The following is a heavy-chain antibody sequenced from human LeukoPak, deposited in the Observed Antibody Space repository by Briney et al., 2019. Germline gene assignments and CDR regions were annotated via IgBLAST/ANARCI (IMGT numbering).Heavy chain of an antibody. V-gene: IGHV3-9*01. CDR2: ISWNSGSI. D-gene: IGHD2-2*01. CDR1: GFTFDDYA. J-gene: IGHJ5*02. Sequence: PGGSLRLSCAASGFTFDDYAMHWVRQAPGKGPEWVSGISWNSGSIGYADSVKGRFTISRDNAKNSLYLQMNSLRAEDTALYYCAKYGSSLFDPWGQGTLVTVSS. CDR3: AKYGSSLFDP.